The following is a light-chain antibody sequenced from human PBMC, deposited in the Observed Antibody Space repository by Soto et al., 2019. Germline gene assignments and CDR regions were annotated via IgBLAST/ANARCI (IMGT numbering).Light chain of an antibody. CDR3: SSYTSSNTFV. V-gene: IGLV2-14*01. CDR1: SSDVGRYNY. CDR2: DVS. Sequence: QSVLAQPASVSGSPGQSIAISCTGTSSDVGRYNYVSWFQQHPGKAPKLMIYDVSNRPSGVSDRFSGSKSGNTASLTISGLQAEDEADYYCSSYTSSNTFVIGTGTKVTVL. J-gene: IGLJ1*01.